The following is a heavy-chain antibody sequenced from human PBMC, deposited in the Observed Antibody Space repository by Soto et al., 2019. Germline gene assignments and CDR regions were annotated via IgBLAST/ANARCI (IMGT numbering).Heavy chain of an antibody. D-gene: IGHD3-3*01. J-gene: IGHJ4*02. CDR2: IFYSGSF. Sequence: QVQLQESGPGLVKPSQTLSLTCSVSGGSISSGTSYWSWIRQRPGEGLEWIGYIFYSGSFYYTPSLRGRVLILADTSKNQFTLTLSSVTDADTAVYFCARAPDTPSIFGVALPYVFDYWGQGTLVTVSS. V-gene: IGHV4-31*03. CDR3: ARAPDTPSIFGVALPYVFDY. CDR1: GGSISSGTSY.